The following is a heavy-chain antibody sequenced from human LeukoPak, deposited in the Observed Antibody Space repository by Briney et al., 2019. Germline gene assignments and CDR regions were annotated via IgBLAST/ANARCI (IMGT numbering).Heavy chain of an antibody. CDR3: VTAVTPFQYRYAFDI. V-gene: IGHV3-30*04. D-gene: IGHD4-23*01. CDR2: ISKEGSEE. J-gene: IGHJ3*02. CDR1: GFTFSSYA. Sequence: GGSLRLSCAASGFTFSSYAMHWVRQTPAKGLEGVAVISKEGSEEHYAALGKGRFTISRDNSKNTLYLQLNSLRTDDTAVYYCVTAVTPFQYRYAFDIWGQGTMVTVAS.